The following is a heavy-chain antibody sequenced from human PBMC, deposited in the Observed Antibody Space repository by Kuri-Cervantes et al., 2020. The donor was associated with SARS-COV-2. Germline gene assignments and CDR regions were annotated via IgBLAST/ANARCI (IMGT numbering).Heavy chain of an antibody. J-gene: IGHJ5*02. V-gene: IGHV1-2*02. D-gene: IGHD3-10*01. CDR3: ARRGLEGT. CDR1: RYTFTAYY. CDR2: INPNNGDT. Sequence: GGSLRLSCKASRYTFTAYYIQWVRQAPGQRLDWLGWINPNNGDTVYAQKFQGRVTMSRDTSITTVFLDLSRLTSDDTAIYYCARRGLEGTWGQGSLVTVSS.